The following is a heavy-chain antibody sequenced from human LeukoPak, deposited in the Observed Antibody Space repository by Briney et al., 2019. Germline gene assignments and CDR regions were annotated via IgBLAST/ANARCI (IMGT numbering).Heavy chain of an antibody. Sequence: SETLSLTCTVSGDSITSNYWTWMRQPPGKGVEWIGQISDNGSTNYNPSLKSRVTMAIDASKNELSLKLTSVTAPDSAVYYCARGSGYYVYWGQGTLVTVSS. CDR2: ISDNGST. CDR1: GDSITSNY. CDR3: ARGSGYYVY. D-gene: IGHD3-3*01. J-gene: IGHJ4*02. V-gene: IGHV4-59*01.